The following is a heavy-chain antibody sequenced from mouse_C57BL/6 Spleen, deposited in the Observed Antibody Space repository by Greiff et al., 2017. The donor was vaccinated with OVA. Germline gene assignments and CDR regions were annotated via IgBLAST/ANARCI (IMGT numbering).Heavy chain of an antibody. V-gene: IGHV14-2*01. CDR1: GFNINDYY. J-gene: IGHJ1*03. CDR2: IDPDDGDT. CDR3: ATDFDV. Sequence: EVQLQQSGAELVKPGASVKLSCTASGFNINDYYMHWVQQMPEQGLEWIGRIDPDDGDTKYAPKFQGKATITADSSSNTAYLQLSSLTTEDTAVYFCATDFDVWGTGTTVTVSS.